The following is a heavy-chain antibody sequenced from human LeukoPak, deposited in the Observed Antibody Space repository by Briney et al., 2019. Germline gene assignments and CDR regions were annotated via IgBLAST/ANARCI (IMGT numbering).Heavy chain of an antibody. V-gene: IGHV1-8*01. J-gene: IGHJ4*02. CDR2: MNPNSGNT. Sequence: ASVKVFCKASGYTFTSYDINWVRQATGQGLEWMGWMNPNSGNTGYAQKFQGRVTMTRNTSISTAYMELSSLRSEDTAVYYCARVRDYGDYEGFDYWGQGTLVTVSS. CDR1: GYTFTSYD. D-gene: IGHD4-17*01. CDR3: ARVRDYGDYEGFDY.